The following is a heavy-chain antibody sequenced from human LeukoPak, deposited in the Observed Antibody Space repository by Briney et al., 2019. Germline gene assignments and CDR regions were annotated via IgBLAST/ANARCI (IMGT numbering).Heavy chain of an antibody. CDR2: ISGSGATI. J-gene: IGHJ4*02. CDR3: AKSPGPYYYGYYFDF. CDR1: GFTFSNYG. Sequence: GGSLRLSCAGSGFTFSNYGVSWVRQAPGKGLEWVSGISGSGATIFYADSVTGRFTISRDNSKNTLYLQMSSLRAEDTALYYCAKSPGPYYYGYYFDFWGQGTLAAVSS. D-gene: IGHD3-22*01. V-gene: IGHV3-23*01.